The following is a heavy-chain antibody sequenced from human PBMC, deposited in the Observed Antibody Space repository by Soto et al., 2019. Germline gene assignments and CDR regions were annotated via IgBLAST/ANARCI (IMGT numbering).Heavy chain of an antibody. J-gene: IGHJ4*02. CDR1: GGSISSGGY. D-gene: IGHD4-17*01. Sequence: SETLSLTCTVSGGSISSGGYWSWSRQHPGKGLEWFGYIYHSGSTYCNPSLKSRLTMSVDTSQNQFSLKLSSVTAADTAVYYCAREKYGDYSCFDYWGQGTLVTVSS. CDR3: AREKYGDYSCFDY. V-gene: IGHV4-31*02. CDR2: IYHSGST.